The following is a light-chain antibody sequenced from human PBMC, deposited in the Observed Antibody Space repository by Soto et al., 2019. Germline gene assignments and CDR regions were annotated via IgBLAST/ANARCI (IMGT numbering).Light chain of an antibody. J-gene: IGKJ2*01. V-gene: IGKV1-6*01. CDR1: QGLRND. Sequence: IQLNQSPSSLSAFLGDRITITFPASQGLRNDLSWYQQRPGKAPKLLIYAASNLHSGVPSRFSGSGSGTDFTLTISSLQPEDFATYYCLQDYNYPRTFGQGTKLEIK. CDR3: LQDYNYPRT. CDR2: AAS.